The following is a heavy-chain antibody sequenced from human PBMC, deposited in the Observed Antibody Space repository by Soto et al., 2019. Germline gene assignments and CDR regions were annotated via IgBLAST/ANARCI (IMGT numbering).Heavy chain of an antibody. CDR3: ARGLGSSGGMDV. D-gene: IGHD1-26*01. CDR2: IWYDGSNK. V-gene: IGHV3-33*01. CDR1: GFTFRSRD. Sequence: GGSLLLSCTSSGFTFRSRDMHFVRQAPGKGLEWVAVIWYDGSNKYYADSVKGRFTISRDNSKNTLYLQMNSLRAEDTAVYYCARGLGSSGGMDVWGQGTTVTVSS. J-gene: IGHJ6*02.